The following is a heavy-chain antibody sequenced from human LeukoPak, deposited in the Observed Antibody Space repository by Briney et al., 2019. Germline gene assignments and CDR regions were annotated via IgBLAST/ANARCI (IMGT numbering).Heavy chain of an antibody. D-gene: IGHD3-9*01. CDR1: GYTFTSYG. J-gene: IGHJ4*02. Sequence: ASVKVSCKASGYTFTSYGISWVRQAPGQGLEWMGWISAYNGNTNYAQKLQGRVTMTTDTSTSTAYMELRSLRSDDTAVYYCARGAFYGILTGYLDYWGQGTLVTVSS. CDR3: ARGAFYGILTGYLDY. CDR2: ISAYNGNT. V-gene: IGHV1-18*01.